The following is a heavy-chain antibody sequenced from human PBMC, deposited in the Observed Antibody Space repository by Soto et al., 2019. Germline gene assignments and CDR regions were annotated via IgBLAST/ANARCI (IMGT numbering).Heavy chain of an antibody. D-gene: IGHD2-21*02. CDR2: ISSDGTAK. J-gene: IGHJ4*02. CDR3: ASGYTVTALHYFDS. Sequence: QVQLVESGGGVVQPGRSLRLSCAASEFTFSSYAMHWVRQAPGKGLEWVAVISSDGTAKYDGNSVTGRFTISRDKSKNMLCLQMNSLRAEETALYYCASGYTVTALHYFDSWGQGTLVTVSS. V-gene: IGHV3-30-3*01. CDR1: EFTFSSYA.